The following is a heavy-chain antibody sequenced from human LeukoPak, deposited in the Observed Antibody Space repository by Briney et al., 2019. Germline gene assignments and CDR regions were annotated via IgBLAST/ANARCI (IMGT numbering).Heavy chain of an antibody. Sequence: GGSLRLSCAASGFTFSSYAMSWVRQAPGKGLEWVSAISGSGGSTYYADSVKGRFTISRDNSKNTLYLQMNSLRAEDTAVYYCNSKPKLRLKDDYRDGDPGFDPWGQGTLVTVSS. CDR2: ISGSGGST. D-gene: IGHD4-17*01. V-gene: IGHV3-23*01. J-gene: IGHJ5*02. CDR1: GFTFSSYA. CDR3: NSKPKLRLKDDYRDGDPGFDP.